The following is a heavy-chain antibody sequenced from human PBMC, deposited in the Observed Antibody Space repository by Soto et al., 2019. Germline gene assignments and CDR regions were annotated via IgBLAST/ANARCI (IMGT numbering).Heavy chain of an antibody. Sequence: PGWSLRLSCAAPGFTFSGYGMNWVRQAPGKGLEWISYITSSGSLIYYADSLKGRFTISRDNAKNSLFLQMNSLRAEDTAVYYCATTVTTVDYWGQGTLVTVSS. CDR3: ATTVTTVDY. CDR1: GFTFSGYG. CDR2: ITSSGSLI. D-gene: IGHD4-17*01. V-gene: IGHV3-48*03. J-gene: IGHJ4*02.